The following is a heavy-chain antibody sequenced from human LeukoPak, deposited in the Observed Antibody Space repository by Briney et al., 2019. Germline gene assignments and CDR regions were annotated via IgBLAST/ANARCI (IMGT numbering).Heavy chain of an antibody. CDR2: ISYDGSNK. CDR1: GFTFSSYA. D-gene: IGHD6-19*01. J-gene: IGHJ3*02. CDR3: ARGTGMAGDVLGAFDI. Sequence: GRSLRLSCAASGFTFSSYAMHWVRQAPGKGLEWVAVISYDGSNKYYADSVKGRFTISRDNSKNTLYLQMNSLRAEDTAVYYCARGTGMAGDVLGAFDIWSQGTMVTVSS. V-gene: IGHV3-30*04.